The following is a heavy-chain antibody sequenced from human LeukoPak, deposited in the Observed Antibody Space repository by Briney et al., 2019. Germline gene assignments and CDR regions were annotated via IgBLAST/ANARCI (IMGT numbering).Heavy chain of an antibody. CDR1: GFTFSSYA. J-gene: IGHJ4*02. CDR2: ISGSGGST. D-gene: IGHD3-22*01. Sequence: PGGSLRLSCAASGFTFSSYAMSWVRQAPGKGLEWVSAISGSGGSTDYADSVKGRFTISRDNSKNTLYLQMNSLRAEDTAVYYCASYGNYYDSSDYWGQGTLVTVSS. CDR3: ASYGNYYDSSDY. V-gene: IGHV3-23*01.